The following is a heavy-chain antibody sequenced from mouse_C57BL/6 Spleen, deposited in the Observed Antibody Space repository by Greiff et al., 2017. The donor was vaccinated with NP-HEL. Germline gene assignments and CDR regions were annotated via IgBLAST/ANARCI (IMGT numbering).Heavy chain of an antibody. CDR2: ISYDGSN. D-gene: IGHD2-3*01. Sequence: ESGPGLVKPSQSLSLTCSVTGYSITSGYYWNWIRQFPGNKLEWMGYISYDGSNNYNPSLKNRIPITRDTSKNQFFLKLNSVTTEDTATYYCAREGGWYYFDYWGQGTTLTVSS. J-gene: IGHJ2*01. CDR3: AREGGWYYFDY. V-gene: IGHV3-6*01. CDR1: GYSITSGYY.